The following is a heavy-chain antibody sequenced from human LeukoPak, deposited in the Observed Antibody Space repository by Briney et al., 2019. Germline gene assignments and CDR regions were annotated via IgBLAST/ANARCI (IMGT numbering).Heavy chain of an antibody. CDR1: GYTFTSYD. CDR3: ARRAGRYCSGTSCPSVAFDI. J-gene: IGHJ3*02. V-gene: IGHV1-8*03. Sequence: ASVKVSCKASGYTFTSYDINWVRQATGQGLEWMGWMNPNSGNTGYAQKFQGRVTITRNTSISTAYMELSSLRSEDTAVYYCARRAGRYCSGTSCPSVAFDIWGQGTMVTVSS. D-gene: IGHD2-2*01. CDR2: MNPNSGNT.